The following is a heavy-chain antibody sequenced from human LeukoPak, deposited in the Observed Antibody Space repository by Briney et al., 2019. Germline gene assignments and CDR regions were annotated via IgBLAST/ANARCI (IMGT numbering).Heavy chain of an antibody. D-gene: IGHD6-13*01. J-gene: IGHJ3*02. Sequence: GGSLTLSCAVSGPSFSGYEVNWVRQAAGRGLEWVAYISSSGSSIYYGDSVKGRFTISRDNAKKSLYLQMNRLRAEDTAVYYCARAKYSNSWNDAFDIWGQGTMVTVSS. CDR3: ARAKYSNSWNDAFDI. CDR2: ISSSGSSI. V-gene: IGHV3-48*03. CDR1: GPSFSGYE.